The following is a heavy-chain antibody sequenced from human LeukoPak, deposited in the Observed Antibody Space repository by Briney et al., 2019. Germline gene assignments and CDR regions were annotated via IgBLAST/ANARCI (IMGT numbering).Heavy chain of an antibody. V-gene: IGHV3-74*01. CDR3: ARGRAYGGFDY. J-gene: IGHJ4*02. Sequence: GGSLRLSCAASGFTFSSYWMHWVRQAPGKGLVWVSRINSDGSSTSYADSVKGQFTISRDNAKNTLYLQMNSLRAEDTAVYYCARGRAYGGFDYWGQGTLVTVSS. D-gene: IGHD4-23*01. CDR1: GFTFSSYW. CDR2: INSDGSST.